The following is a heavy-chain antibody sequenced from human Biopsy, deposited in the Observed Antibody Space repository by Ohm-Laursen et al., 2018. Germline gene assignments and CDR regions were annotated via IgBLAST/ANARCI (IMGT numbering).Heavy chain of an antibody. CDR1: GFSFGDHY. J-gene: IGHJ4*02. D-gene: IGHD1-26*01. CDR3: AKEGRLLGIPHTYYIDS. CDR2: ARNKANSYTI. V-gene: IGHV3-72*01. Sequence: SLRLSCSASGFSFGDHYLDWVRQAPGKGLEWVGRARNKANSYTIEYAASVMGRFTISRDDSQNSLYLQMNSLQTEDTAVYFCAKEGRLLGIPHTYYIDSWGQGTLVTVSS.